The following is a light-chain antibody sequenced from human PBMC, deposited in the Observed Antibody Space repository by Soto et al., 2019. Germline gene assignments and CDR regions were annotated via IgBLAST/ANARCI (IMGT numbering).Light chain of an antibody. CDR3: SSYTSSSTLV. CDR2: DVS. Sequence: QSVLTQPASVSGSPGQSITISCTGTSSDVGGYNYVSWYQQHPGKAPKLMIYDVSNRPSGFSTRFSGSKSGNTASLTISGLQAEDEADYYCSSYTSSSTLVFGGGTKVTVL. CDR1: SSDVGGYNY. V-gene: IGLV2-14*01. J-gene: IGLJ2*01.